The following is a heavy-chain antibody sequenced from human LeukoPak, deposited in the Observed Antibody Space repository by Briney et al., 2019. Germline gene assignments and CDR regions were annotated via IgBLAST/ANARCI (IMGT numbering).Heavy chain of an antibody. V-gene: IGHV1-18*01. CDR1: GYTSTSYG. D-gene: IGHD3-3*01. J-gene: IGHJ4*02. Sequence: ASVKVSCKASGYTSTSYGISWVRQAPGQGLEWMGWISAYNGNTNYAQKLQGRVTMTTDTSTSTAYMELRSLRSDDTAVYYCARVSYDFWSGEGPFDYWGQGTLVTVSS. CDR2: ISAYNGNT. CDR3: ARVSYDFWSGEGPFDY.